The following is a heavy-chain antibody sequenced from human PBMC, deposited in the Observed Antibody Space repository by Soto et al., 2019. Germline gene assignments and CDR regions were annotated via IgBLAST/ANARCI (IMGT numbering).Heavy chain of an antibody. Sequence: HPGGSLRLSCAASGFTFSSYGMHWVRQAPGKGLEWVAVISYDGSNKYYADSVKGRFTISRDNSKNTLYLQMNSLRAEDTAVYYCAKDFGTGGYGMDVWGQGTTVTVSS. CDR2: ISYDGSNK. V-gene: IGHV3-30*18. CDR1: GFTFSSYG. D-gene: IGHD2-8*02. J-gene: IGHJ6*02. CDR3: AKDFGTGGYGMDV.